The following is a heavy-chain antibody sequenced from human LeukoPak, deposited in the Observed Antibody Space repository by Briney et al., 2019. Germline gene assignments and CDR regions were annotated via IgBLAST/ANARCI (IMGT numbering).Heavy chain of an antibody. V-gene: IGHV4-59*12. CDR3: ARPGPAGMGYFDY. CDR2: IYYSGST. D-gene: IGHD2-2*01. CDR1: GGSISSYY. J-gene: IGHJ4*02. Sequence: SETLSLTCTVSGGSISSYYWSWIRQPPGKGLEWIGYIYYSGSTNYNPSLKSRVTISVDTSKNQFSLKLSFVTAADTAVYYCARPGPAGMGYFDYWGQGTLVTVSS.